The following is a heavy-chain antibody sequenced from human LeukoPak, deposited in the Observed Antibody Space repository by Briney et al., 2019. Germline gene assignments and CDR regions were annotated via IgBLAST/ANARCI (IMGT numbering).Heavy chain of an antibody. J-gene: IGHJ4*02. CDR2: IYYSGST. CDR1: GGSISSSSYY. Sequence: SETLSLTCTVSGGSISSSSYYWGWIRQPPGKGLEWIGSIYYSGSTYYNPSLKSRVTISVDTSKNQFSLKLSSVTAADTAVYCCAAEVQAGMVATYDYWGQGTLVTVSS. CDR3: AAEVQAGMVATYDY. D-gene: IGHD5-12*01. V-gene: IGHV4-39*01.